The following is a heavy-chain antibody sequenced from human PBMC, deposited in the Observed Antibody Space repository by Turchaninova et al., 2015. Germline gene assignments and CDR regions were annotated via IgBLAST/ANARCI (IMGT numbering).Heavy chain of an antibody. CDR1: GFTFSSYW. CDR3: ARDLTVTNWFDS. V-gene: IGHV3-74*01. D-gene: IGHD4-11*01. J-gene: IGHJ5*01. Sequence: EVQLVESVGGLFQPGGSLRISCSGSGFTFSSYWMHWVRQGPGKGLVWFSRIDSDGSDTKYADSVKGRFTISRDNAKNTLYLQMNSLRAEDTAVYYCARDLTVTNWFDSWGQGTLVTVSS. CDR2: IDSDGSDT.